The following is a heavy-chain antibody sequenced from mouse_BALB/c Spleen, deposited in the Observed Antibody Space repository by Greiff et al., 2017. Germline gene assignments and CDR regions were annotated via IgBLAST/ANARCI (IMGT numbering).Heavy chain of an antibody. CDR2: INPSTGYT. CDR1: GYTFTSYW. D-gene: IGHD2-4*01. V-gene: IGHV1-7*01. J-gene: IGHJ2*01. CDR3: ARSYYDYGRYYFDY. Sequence: VQLQQSGAELAKPGASVKMSCKASGYTFTSYWMHWVKQRPGQGLEWIGYINPSTGYTEYNQKFKDKATLTADKSSSTAYMQLSSLTSEDSAVYYCARSYYDYGRYYFDYWGQGTTLTVSS.